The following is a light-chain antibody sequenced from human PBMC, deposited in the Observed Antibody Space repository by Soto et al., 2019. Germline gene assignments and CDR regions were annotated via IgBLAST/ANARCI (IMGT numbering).Light chain of an antibody. CDR3: QQLNSYPPT. J-gene: IGKJ5*01. V-gene: IGKV1-9*01. CDR2: AAS. Sequence: IQLTQSPSSLSGSVGDRFTITCRASQGISSYLAWYQQKPGKAPKLLIYAASTLQSGVPSRFSGSGSGTDFTLTISSLQPEDFATYYCQQLNSYPPTFGQGTRLEIK. CDR1: QGISSY.